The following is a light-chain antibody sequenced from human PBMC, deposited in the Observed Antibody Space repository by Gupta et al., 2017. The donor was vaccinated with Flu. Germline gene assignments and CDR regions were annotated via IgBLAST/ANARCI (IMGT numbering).Light chain of an antibody. CDR1: SSDVGGYKY. V-gene: IGLV2-14*03. J-gene: IGLJ2*01. Sequence: MAWTGTSSDVGGYKYVSWYQQHPGQAPKLMIYDVSKRPAGVSNRFSGSKSGNTASLTISGLQAEDEAEYYCSSYTSSSSLVLFGGGTRLTVL. CDR3: SSYTSSSSLVL. CDR2: DVS.